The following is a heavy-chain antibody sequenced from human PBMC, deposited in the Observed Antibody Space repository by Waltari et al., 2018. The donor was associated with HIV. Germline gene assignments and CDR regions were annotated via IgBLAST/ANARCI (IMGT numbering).Heavy chain of an antibody. CDR3: ARRKTYNWFFDL. V-gene: IGHV4-59*13. D-gene: IGHD2-21*01. J-gene: IGHJ2*01. Sequence: QVQLQESGPGLVKPSETLSLTCIVSGGSISGYYWSWIRQSQGEGLDWIGYIYDSDSTDYWSTDYNPSLKSRVTISVDTSKNQFSLKLNSVTAADTAVYYCARRKTYNWFFDLWGRGTLVAVSS. CDR2: IYDSDSTDYWST. CDR1: GGSISGYY.